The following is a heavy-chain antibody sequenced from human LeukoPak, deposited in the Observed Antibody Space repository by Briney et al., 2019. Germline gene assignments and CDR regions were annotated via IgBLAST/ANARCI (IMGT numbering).Heavy chain of an antibody. V-gene: IGHV4-59*01. CDR2: IYYSGST. J-gene: IGHJ4*02. CDR3: ARTWGFFDY. Sequence: SETLSLTCTVSGDSINSYYWSWVRQPPGKGLEWIGYIYYSGSTDYNPSLKSRVTISVDTPKNQFSLKLSPVTAADTAVCYCARTWGFFDYWGQGTLVTVSS. CDR1: GDSINSYY. D-gene: IGHD3-16*01.